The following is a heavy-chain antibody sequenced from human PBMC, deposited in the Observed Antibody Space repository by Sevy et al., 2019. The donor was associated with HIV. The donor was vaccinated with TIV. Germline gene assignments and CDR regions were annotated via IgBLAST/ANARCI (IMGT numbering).Heavy chain of an antibody. D-gene: IGHD1-26*01. V-gene: IGHV3-21*06. CDR1: GFTFNRYS. Sequence: GGSLRLSCAASGFTFNRYSMNWVRQAPGKGLEWVSSISSNSTYFYYADSLQGRFTISRDNAKNSLFLQMNSLRDDDTAVYFCARDKEVGATDIDVWGKGTTVTVSS. CDR3: ARDKEVGATDIDV. J-gene: IGHJ6*03. CDR2: ISSNSTYF.